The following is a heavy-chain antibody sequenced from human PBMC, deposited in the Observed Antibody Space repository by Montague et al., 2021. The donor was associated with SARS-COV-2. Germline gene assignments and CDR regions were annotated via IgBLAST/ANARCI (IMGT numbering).Heavy chain of an antibody. D-gene: IGHD6-13*01. J-gene: IGHJ4*02. CDR1: GFSITTSTMG. CDR2: IYWDDDK. CDR3: AHRDSGRIAAAGFDY. V-gene: IGHV2-5*02. Sequence: PALVKPTQTLTLTCTFSGFSITTSTMGVGWIRQPPGKALEWLALIYWDDDKRYSPSLKSRLTITKDTSKNQVALTMTNMDPVDTATYYCAHRDSGRIAAAGFDYWGQGTLVTVSS.